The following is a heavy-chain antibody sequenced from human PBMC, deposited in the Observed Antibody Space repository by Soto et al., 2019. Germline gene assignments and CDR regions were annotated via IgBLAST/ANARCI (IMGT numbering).Heavy chain of an antibody. CDR2: IIPIFGTA. V-gene: IGHV1-69*12. Sequence: QVQLVQSGAEVKKPGSSVKVSCKASGGTFSSYAISWVRQAPGQGLEWMGGIIPIFGTANYAQKFQGRVTLTANESTITAFMVLISLRAEDSAVYYSARGDMSTAMVTVAYYVDYWGQGTLVTVSS. J-gene: IGHJ4*02. D-gene: IGHD5-18*01. CDR1: GGTFSSYA. CDR3: ARGDMSTAMVTVAYYVDY.